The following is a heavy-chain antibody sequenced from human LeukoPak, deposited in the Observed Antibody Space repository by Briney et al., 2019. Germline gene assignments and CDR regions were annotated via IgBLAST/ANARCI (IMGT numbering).Heavy chain of an antibody. CDR2: IYTSGTT. V-gene: IGHV4-4*07. Sequence: SETLSLTCTVSGGSISSYNWSWIRQAAGKGLEWIGRIYTSGTTKYNPSLKSRVTVSVDTSKNQFSLKLTSVTAADTAVYYCARLRGYCSGGSCYSLSYYFDYWGQGTLVTVSS. J-gene: IGHJ4*02. D-gene: IGHD2-15*01. CDR1: GGSISSYN. CDR3: ARLRGYCSGGSCYSLSYYFDY.